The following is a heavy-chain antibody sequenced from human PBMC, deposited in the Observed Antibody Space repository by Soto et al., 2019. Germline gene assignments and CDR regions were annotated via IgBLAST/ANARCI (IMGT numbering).Heavy chain of an antibody. CDR2: ISKSSSLI. D-gene: IGHD1-1*01. CDR1: GFIFSSFT. CDR3: VRGDDRVD. Sequence: EVQLVESGGGLVKPGGSLRLSCVGSGFIFSSFTMTWVRQAPGMGLQYLASISKSSSLIYYAVSVRGRFIISRYNSKDSVFLQMYSLRAEDTAMYYCVRGDDRVDWGQGTLVTVSS. J-gene: IGHJ4*02. V-gene: IGHV3-21*01.